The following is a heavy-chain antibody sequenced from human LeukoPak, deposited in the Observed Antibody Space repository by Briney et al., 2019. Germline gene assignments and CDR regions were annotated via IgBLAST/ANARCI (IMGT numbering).Heavy chain of an antibody. CDR3: ARGSYFSRYD. CDR1: GGTFSSYA. CDR2: IIPIFNTA. D-gene: IGHD3-9*01. J-gene: IGHJ1*01. V-gene: IGHV1-69*13. Sequence: PVASVTVSCKASGGTFSSYAISWVRQAPGQGLEWMGGIIPIFNTANYAQKFQGRVTIIADESTSTAYMELSSLRSEDTAVYYCARGSYFSRYDWGQGTLVTVSS.